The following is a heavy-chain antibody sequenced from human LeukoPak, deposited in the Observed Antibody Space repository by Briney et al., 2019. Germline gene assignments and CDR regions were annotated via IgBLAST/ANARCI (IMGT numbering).Heavy chain of an antibody. J-gene: IGHJ5*02. V-gene: IGHV6-1*01. CDR2: TFYRSKWYY. CDR3: AREVAMIRGVKNWFDR. CDR1: GDSVSSNDAS. D-gene: IGHD3-10*01. Sequence: SQTLSLTCAISGDSVSSNDASWNWIRQSPSRGLEWLGRTFYRSKWYYDYKASLKSRITINPDTSKNQFSLQLNSVTPEDTAMYYCAREVAMIRGVKNWFDRWGQGTLVTVSS.